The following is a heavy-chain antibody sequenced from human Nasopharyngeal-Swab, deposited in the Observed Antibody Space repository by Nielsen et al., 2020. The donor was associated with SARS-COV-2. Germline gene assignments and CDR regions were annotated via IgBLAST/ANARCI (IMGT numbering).Heavy chain of an antibody. CDR2: INHSGST. V-gene: IGHV4-34*01. CDR3: ARGGRITIFGVVIKGLYFDY. CDR1: GGSFSGYY. Sequence: SETLSLTCAVYGGSFSGYYWNWIRQPPGKGLEWIGEINHSGSTSYNPSLKSRVTISVDTSKNQFSLKLSSVTAADTAVYYCARGGRITIFGVVIKGLYFDYWGQGTLVTVSS. J-gene: IGHJ4*02. D-gene: IGHD3-3*01.